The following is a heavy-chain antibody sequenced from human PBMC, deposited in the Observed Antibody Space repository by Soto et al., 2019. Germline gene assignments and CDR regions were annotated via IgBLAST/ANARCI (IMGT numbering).Heavy chain of an antibody. Sequence: LKISCKGSGYIFTSYWISSVRQMPGKGLEWMGRIDPSDSYTNYSPSFQGHVTISADKSISTAYLQWSSLKASDTAMYYCALIAVAGPYFDYWGQGTLVTVSS. CDR3: ALIAVAGPYFDY. CDR1: GYIFTSYW. J-gene: IGHJ4*02. D-gene: IGHD6-19*01. CDR2: IDPSDSYT. V-gene: IGHV5-10-1*01.